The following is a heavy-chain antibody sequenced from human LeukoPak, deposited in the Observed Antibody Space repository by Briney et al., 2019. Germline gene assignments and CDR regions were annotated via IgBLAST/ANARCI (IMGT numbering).Heavy chain of an antibody. CDR2: ISAYNGNT. D-gene: IGHD2-15*01. Sequence: GASVKVSCKASGYTFTGYYMHWVRQAPGQGLEWMGWISAYNGNTNYAQKLQGRVTMTTDTSTSTAYMELRSLRSDDTAVYYCARDIRYCSGGSCYGKLNYWGQGTLVTVSS. J-gene: IGHJ4*02. CDR3: ARDIRYCSGGSCYGKLNY. V-gene: IGHV1-18*04. CDR1: GYTFTGYY.